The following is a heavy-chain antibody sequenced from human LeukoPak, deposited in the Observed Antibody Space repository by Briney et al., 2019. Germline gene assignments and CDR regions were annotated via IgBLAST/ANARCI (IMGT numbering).Heavy chain of an antibody. V-gene: IGHV3-21*01. CDR3: ARVPMVGATRGAFDI. Sequence: GGSLRLSCAASGFTFSTYGMDWVRQAPGKGLEWVSSISSSSSYIYYADSVKGRFTISRDNAKNSLYLQMNSLRAEDTAVYYCARVPMVGATRGAFDIWGQGTMVTVSS. D-gene: IGHD1-26*01. CDR1: GFTFSTYG. J-gene: IGHJ3*02. CDR2: ISSSSSYI.